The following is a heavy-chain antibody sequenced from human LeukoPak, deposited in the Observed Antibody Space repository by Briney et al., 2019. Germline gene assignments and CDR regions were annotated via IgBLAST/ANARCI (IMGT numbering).Heavy chain of an antibody. CDR1: GFTFSIYG. CDR3: ARGQLLGDY. CDR2: IWYDGSNK. D-gene: IGHD2-2*01. Sequence: PGGSLRLSCAASGFTFSIYGMHWVRQAPGKGREWVAVIWYDGSNKYYADSVKGRFTISRDNSKNTLYLQMNSLRAEDTAVYYCARGQLLGDYWGQGTLVTVSS. V-gene: IGHV3-33*01. J-gene: IGHJ4*02.